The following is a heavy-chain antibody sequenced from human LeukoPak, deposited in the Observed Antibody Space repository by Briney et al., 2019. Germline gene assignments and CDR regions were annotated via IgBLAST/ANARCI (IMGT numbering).Heavy chain of an antibody. Sequence: GGSLRLSCAASGFSVTTYYMTWVRQAPGKGLESVSVISDSGRTYYADSVKGRFTISRDNAKNSLYLQMNSLRAEDTAVYYCARDSNYYDSSGPPDGFDPWGQGTLVTVSS. V-gene: IGHV3-66*01. CDR2: ISDSGRT. J-gene: IGHJ5*02. CDR3: ARDSNYYDSSGPPDGFDP. D-gene: IGHD3-22*01. CDR1: GFSVTTYY.